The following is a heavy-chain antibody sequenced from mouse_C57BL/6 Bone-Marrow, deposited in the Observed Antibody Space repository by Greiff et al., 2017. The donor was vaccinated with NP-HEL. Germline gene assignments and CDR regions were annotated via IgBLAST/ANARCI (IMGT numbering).Heavy chain of an antibody. J-gene: IGHJ3*01. Sequence: EVQLQQSVAELVRPGASVKLSCTASGFTIKNTYMHWVKQRPEQGLEWIGRIDPANGNTKYAPKFKGKATITADTSSNTAYLQLSSLTSEDTAIYYCARELTHYYGSSAFAYWGQGTLVTVSA. CDR1: GFTIKNTY. V-gene: IGHV14-3*01. CDR3: ARELTHYYGSSAFAY. D-gene: IGHD1-1*01. CDR2: IDPANGNT.